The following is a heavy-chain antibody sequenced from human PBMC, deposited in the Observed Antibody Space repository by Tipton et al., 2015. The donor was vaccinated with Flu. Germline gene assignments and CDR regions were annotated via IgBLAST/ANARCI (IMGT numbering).Heavy chain of an antibody. CDR3: ARGSGTGGYPHFFDY. J-gene: IGHJ4*02. CDR2: MYYGGST. V-gene: IGHV4-31*01. D-gene: IGHD6-13*01. CDR1: GGSISSGPYY. Sequence: LRLSCSVSGGSISSGPYYWTWIRQHPGKGLEWIGYMYYGGSTYYSPSLQSLVTISFDMSKNQFSLNLNSVTAADTAVYYCARGSGTGGYPHFFDYWGQGIVVTVSS.